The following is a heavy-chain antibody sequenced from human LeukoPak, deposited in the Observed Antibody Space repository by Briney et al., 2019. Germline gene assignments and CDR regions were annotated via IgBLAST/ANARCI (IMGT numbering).Heavy chain of an antibody. CDR1: GFNFITYY. Sequence: GESLKISCKGSGFNFITYYIVWVRQMPGKGLEWMGNISPSDSRTTYSPSFQGQVTISADKSISTAYLQWRSLNASDTAMYYCARLGSGWSGEPNWFDPWGQGTLVTVSS. D-gene: IGHD6-19*01. V-gene: IGHV5-51*01. CDR2: ISPSDSRT. CDR3: ARLGSGWSGEPNWFDP. J-gene: IGHJ5*02.